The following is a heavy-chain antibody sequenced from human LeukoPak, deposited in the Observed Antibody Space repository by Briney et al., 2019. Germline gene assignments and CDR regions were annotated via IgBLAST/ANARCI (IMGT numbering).Heavy chain of an antibody. CDR2: INHSGST. CDR1: GGSFSGYY. Sequence: NASETLSLTCAVYGGSFSGYYWNWIRQPPGKGLEWIGEINHSGSTNYNPSFTSRVTISVDTSKNQFSLKLSSVTAADTDVYYCARGIPSSSWYRRYQGIGFDYWGQGTLVTVSS. J-gene: IGHJ4*02. V-gene: IGHV4-34*01. D-gene: IGHD6-13*01. CDR3: ARGIPSSSWYRRYQGIGFDY.